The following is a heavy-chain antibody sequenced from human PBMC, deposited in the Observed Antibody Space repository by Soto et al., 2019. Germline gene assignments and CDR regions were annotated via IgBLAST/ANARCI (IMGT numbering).Heavy chain of an antibody. V-gene: IGHV4-59*01. J-gene: IGHJ5*02. CDR1: GGSISSYY. CDR2: IYYSGST. Sequence: SETLSLTCTVSGGSISSYYWSWIRQPPGKGLEWIGYIYYSGSTNYNPSLKSRVAISVVTSKNQFSLKLSSVTAADTAVYYCARGQRSGSSNWFDPWGQGTLVTVSS. CDR3: ARGQRSGSSNWFDP. D-gene: IGHD1-26*01.